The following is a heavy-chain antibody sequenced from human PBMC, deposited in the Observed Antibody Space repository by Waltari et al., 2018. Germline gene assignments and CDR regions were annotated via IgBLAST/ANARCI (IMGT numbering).Heavy chain of an antibody. CDR3: ATVGYCGGDCYSWRDWYFDL. J-gene: IGHJ2*01. CDR1: GGTFSSYA. V-gene: IGHV1-69*13. CDR2: IIPSVGTA. Sequence: QVQLVQSGAEVKKPGSSVKVSCKASGGTFSSYAISWVRQAPGQGLEWMGGIIPSVGTANYAQKFQGRGTITADESTSTAYMELSSLRSEDTAVYYCATVGYCGGDCYSWRDWYFDLWGRGTLVTVSS. D-gene: IGHD2-21*01.